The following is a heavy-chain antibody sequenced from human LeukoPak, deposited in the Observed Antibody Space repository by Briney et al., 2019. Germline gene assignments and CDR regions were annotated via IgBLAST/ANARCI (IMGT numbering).Heavy chain of an antibody. CDR2: ISYDGSNK. CDR3: AKDAQGLVRGGIYFDF. V-gene: IGHV3-30*18. D-gene: IGHD6-19*01. Sequence: PGGSLRLSCAASGFTFSSYGMHWVRQAPGKGLEWVAVISYDGSNKYYADSVKGRFTISRDNSKNTLYLQMNSLRAEDTALYYCAKDAQGLVRGGIYFDFWGKGSLVTVSS. CDR1: GFTFSSYG. J-gene: IGHJ4*02.